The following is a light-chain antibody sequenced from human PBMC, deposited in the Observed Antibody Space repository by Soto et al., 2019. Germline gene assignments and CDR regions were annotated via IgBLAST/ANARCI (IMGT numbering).Light chain of an antibody. V-gene: IGKV3-15*01. CDR1: QNVNIN. CDR3: QQYNDWPRT. CDR2: GAS. Sequence: EIMLTQSPATLSVSPGERVTLSCRASQNVNINLAWYQHKPGQAPRLLLYGASNRATDIPLKFSGSGSGTEFTLTISSLQSEDFAVYYYQQYNDWPRTFGQGTKVDI. J-gene: IGKJ1*01.